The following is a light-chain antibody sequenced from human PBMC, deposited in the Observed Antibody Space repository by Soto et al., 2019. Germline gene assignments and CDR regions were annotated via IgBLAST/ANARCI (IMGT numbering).Light chain of an antibody. CDR2: DAS. CDR3: QQFNNYPHSQYT. V-gene: IGKV1D-13*01. Sequence: AIQLTQSPSSLSASVGDRVTITCRASQGISSALAWYQQKPGKAPKLLIYDASSLESGVPSRFSGSGSGTDFTLTISSLQPEDFATYYCQQFNNYPHSQYTFGQGTKLEIK. CDR1: QGISSA. J-gene: IGKJ2*01.